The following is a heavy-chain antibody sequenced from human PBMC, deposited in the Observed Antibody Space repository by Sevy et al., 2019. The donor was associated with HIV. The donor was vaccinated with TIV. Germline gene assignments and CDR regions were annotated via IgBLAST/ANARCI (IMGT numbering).Heavy chain of an antibody. D-gene: IGHD1-26*01. Sequence: GGSLRLSCVASGFTFNTYEMNWVRQAPGKGLEWVSFITSSGNAIYYADSVRGRFTISRDNAKNSLYLQMRGLRADDPAVYSCARGGEHETVNGFDPWGRGTLVTVS. J-gene: IGHJ5*02. CDR2: ITSSGNAI. CDR1: GFTFNTYE. CDR3: ARGGEHETVNGFDP. V-gene: IGHV3-48*03.